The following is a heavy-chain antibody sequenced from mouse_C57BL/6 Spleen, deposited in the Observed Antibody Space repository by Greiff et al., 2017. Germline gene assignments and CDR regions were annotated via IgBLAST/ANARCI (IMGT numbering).Heavy chain of an antibody. V-gene: IGHV1-85*01. Sequence: VQLQQSGPELVKPGASVKLSCKASGYTFTSSDMNWVKQRPGQGLEWIGWIYPRDGSTKYNGKFKGKATLTADTSSSTAYMELHSLTSEDSAVYCCARDDYFGSSYGYFDVWGTGTTVTVSS. CDR2: IYPRDGST. CDR1: GYTFTSSD. D-gene: IGHD1-1*01. CDR3: ARDDYFGSSYGYFDV. J-gene: IGHJ1*03.